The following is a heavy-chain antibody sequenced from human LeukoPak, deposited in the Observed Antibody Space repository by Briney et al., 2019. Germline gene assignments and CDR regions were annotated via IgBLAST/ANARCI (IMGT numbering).Heavy chain of an antibody. D-gene: IGHD2-2*01. Sequence: GGSLRLSCADSRFSLTSYWMTWVRQAPGEGLEWVANINVDGNDKYYVDSVKGRFTISRDNAKKSVYLQMDSLRAEDTAVYYCAKSWCTTICYGIYDWGQGTLVTVS. V-gene: IGHV3-7*01. CDR1: RFSLTSYW. J-gene: IGHJ4*02. CDR2: INVDGNDK. CDR3: AKSWCTTICYGIYD.